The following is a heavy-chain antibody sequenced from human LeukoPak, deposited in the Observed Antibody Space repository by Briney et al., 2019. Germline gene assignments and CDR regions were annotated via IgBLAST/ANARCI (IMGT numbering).Heavy chain of an antibody. D-gene: IGHD1-1*01. CDR2: ISAYNGNT. CDR1: GYTFTSYG. CDR3: ARVGMILDPNYYYYMDV. V-gene: IGHV1-18*01. J-gene: IGHJ6*03. Sequence: ASVKVSCKASGYTFTSYGISWVRQAPGQGLEWMGWISAYNGNTNYAQNLQGRVTMTTDTSTSTAYMELRSLRSDDTAVYYCARVGMILDPNYYYYMDVWGKGTTVTVSS.